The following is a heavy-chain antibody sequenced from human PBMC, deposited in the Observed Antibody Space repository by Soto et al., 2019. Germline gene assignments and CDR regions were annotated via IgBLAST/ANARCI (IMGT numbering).Heavy chain of an antibody. V-gene: IGHV4-39*01. CDR1: GVSIIDTSYY. Sequence: PSDTLSLTCNVSGVSIIDTSYYWGWIRQPPGKGLEWIGTIYFNGNTFYNPSLKSRLTISVDTSKNQISLRLTSVTAADTAVYYCARQGSYWGHGTLVTVSS. J-gene: IGHJ4*01. CDR2: IYFNGNT. CDR3: ARQGSY.